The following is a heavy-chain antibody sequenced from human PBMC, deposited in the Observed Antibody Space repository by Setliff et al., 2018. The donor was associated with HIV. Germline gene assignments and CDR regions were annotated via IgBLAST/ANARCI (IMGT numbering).Heavy chain of an antibody. V-gene: IGHV4-4*09. D-gene: IGHD3-22*01. J-gene: IGHJ4*02. CDR2: IYTSGST. CDR3: ARGLSFYDPGGFDY. CDR1: GGSISSYY. Sequence: SETLSLTCTVSGGSISSYYWSWIRQPPGKGLEWIGYIYTSGSTNYNPSLKSRVTLSVDTSKNQFSRKLSSVTAADTAVYYCARGLSFYDPGGFDYWGQGTLVTVSS.